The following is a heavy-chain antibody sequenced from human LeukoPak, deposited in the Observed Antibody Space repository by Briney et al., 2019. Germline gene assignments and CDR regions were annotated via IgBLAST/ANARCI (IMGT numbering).Heavy chain of an antibody. CDR2: INSDGSST. J-gene: IGHJ4*02. CDR1: GFTFSSYW. D-gene: IGHD5-12*01. CDR3: ARWATITSFDY. Sequence: GGSLRLSCAASGFTFSSYWMHWVRQAPGKGLVWVSRINSDGSSTSYADSVKGRFTISRDNAKNTLYLQTNSLRAEDTAVYYCARWATITSFDYWGQGTLVTVSS. V-gene: IGHV3-74*01.